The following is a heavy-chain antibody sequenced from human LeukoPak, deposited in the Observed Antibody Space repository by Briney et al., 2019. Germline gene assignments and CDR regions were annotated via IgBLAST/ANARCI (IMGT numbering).Heavy chain of an antibody. D-gene: IGHD3-10*01. CDR2: INHSGST. CDR3: ARGSMVRGVIDY. V-gene: IGHV4-34*01. CDR1: GGSFSGYY. Sequence: SSETLSLTCAVYGGSFSGYYWSWIRQPPGKGLEWIGEINHSGSTNYNPSLKSRVTISVDTSKNQFSLKLSSVTAADTAVYYCARGSMVRGVIDYWGQGTLVTVSS. J-gene: IGHJ4*02.